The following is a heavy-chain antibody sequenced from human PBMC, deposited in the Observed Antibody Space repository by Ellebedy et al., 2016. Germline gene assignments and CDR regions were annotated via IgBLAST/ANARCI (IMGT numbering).Heavy chain of an antibody. V-gene: IGHV3-23*01. D-gene: IGHD1-26*01. J-gene: IGHJ4*02. CDR2: ISGSGGST. CDR1: GFTFSSYA. Sequence: GGSLRLXXAASGFTFSSYAMSWVRQAPGKGLEWVSAISGSGGSTYYADSVKGRFTISRDNSKNTLYLQMNSLRAEDTAVYYCAKDKWELRLFDYWGQGTLVTVSS. CDR3: AKDKWELRLFDY.